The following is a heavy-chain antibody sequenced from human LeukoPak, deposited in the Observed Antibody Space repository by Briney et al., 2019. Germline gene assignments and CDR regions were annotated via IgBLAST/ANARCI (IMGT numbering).Heavy chain of an antibody. J-gene: IGHJ4*02. V-gene: IGHV3-7*01. Sequence: PGGSLRLSCAASGFSFSNYWMSWVRQAPGKGLEWVANIKVDGSETYYVDSVKGRFTISRDNAKNSLYLQMNSLRAEDTAVYYCARGEDIVVVVAALGGYFDYWGQGTLVTVSS. CDR1: GFSFSNYW. CDR3: ARGEDIVVVVAALGGYFDY. CDR2: IKVDGSET. D-gene: IGHD2-15*01.